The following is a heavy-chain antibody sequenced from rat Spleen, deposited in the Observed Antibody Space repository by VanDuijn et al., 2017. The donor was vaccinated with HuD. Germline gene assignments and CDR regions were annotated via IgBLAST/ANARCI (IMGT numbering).Heavy chain of an antibody. J-gene: IGHJ2*01. D-gene: IGHD1-2*01. CDR3: TTGKQL. Sequence: EVQLVESGGGLVQPGRSMKLSCAASGFTFSNYDMAWVRQAPTKGLEWVASISYDGSSTYYRDSVKGRFTISRDNAKSTLYLQMDSLRSEDTATYYCTTGKQLGGQGVMVTVSS. V-gene: IGHV5-20*01. CDR2: ISYDGSST. CDR1: GFTFSNYD.